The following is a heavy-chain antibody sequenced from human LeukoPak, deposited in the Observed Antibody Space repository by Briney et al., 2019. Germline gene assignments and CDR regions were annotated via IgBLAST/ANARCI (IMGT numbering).Heavy chain of an antibody. CDR3: ARTKEMATISYFDS. CDR2: ISSSGSTI. Sequence: GSLRLSCAASGFTFSDDYMSWIRQAPGKGLEWVSYISSSGSTISYADSVKGRFTISRDNAKNSLYLQMNSLRAEDTAVYYCARTKEMATISYFDSWGQGTLVTVSS. V-gene: IGHV3-11*04. J-gene: IGHJ4*02. D-gene: IGHD5-24*01. CDR1: GFTFSDDY.